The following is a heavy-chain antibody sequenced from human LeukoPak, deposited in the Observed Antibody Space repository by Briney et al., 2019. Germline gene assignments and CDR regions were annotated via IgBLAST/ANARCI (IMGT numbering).Heavy chain of an antibody. V-gene: IGHV3-23*01. CDR2: ISGSDANT. J-gene: IGHJ4*02. Sequence: GGSLRLSCAASGFTFSNYAMYWVRQAPGKGLEWVSAISGSDANTYYADSVKGRFTISRDNAKNTLYLQMNSLRAEDTAVYYCARDSSWGQGTLVTVSS. D-gene: IGHD2/OR15-2a*01. CDR1: GFTFSNYA. CDR3: ARDSS.